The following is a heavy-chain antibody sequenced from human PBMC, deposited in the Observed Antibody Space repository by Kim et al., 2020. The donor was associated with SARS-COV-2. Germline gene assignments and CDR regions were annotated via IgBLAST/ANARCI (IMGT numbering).Heavy chain of an antibody. Sequence: ASVKVSCKASGYTFTGYYMHWVRQAPGQGLEWMGRINPNSGGTNYAQKFQGRVTMTRDTSISTAYMELSRLRSDDTAVYYCAREAEDIVVVPAAILFDYWGQGTLVTVSS. D-gene: IGHD2-2*01. V-gene: IGHV1-2*06. CDR3: AREAEDIVVVPAAILFDY. CDR2: INPNSGGT. J-gene: IGHJ4*02. CDR1: GYTFTGYY.